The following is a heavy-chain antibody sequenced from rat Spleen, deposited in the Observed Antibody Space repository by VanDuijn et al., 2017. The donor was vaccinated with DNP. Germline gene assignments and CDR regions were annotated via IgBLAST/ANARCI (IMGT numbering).Heavy chain of an antibody. CDR2: INTDGGST. CDR3: ARGGRSYFDY. J-gene: IGHJ2*01. D-gene: IGHD1-11*01. CDR1: GFTFSTFW. Sequence: EVQLVESGGDLVQPGRSLKLSCVASGFTFSTFWMTWIRQVPGKGLEWVASINTDGGSTYYPASVKGRFTISRDNAKSTLYLQMNSLRSEDTASYYCARGGRSYFDYWGQGVMVTVSS. V-gene: IGHV5-31*01.